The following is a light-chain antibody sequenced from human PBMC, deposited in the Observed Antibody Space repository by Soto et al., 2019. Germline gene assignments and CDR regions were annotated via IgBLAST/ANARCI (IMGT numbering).Light chain of an antibody. Sequence: IGLTQSPGTLSLSPGERATLSCRASQSVSTSYLAWYQQKPCQAPRLLIYGASSMATSIPDRFSCSRFGTGFTLTISRLETAEFAVYYSPQHGSSWRTFGQGTKVAIK. CDR3: PQHGSSWRT. CDR2: GAS. CDR1: QSVSTSY. V-gene: IGKV3-20*01. J-gene: IGKJ1*01.